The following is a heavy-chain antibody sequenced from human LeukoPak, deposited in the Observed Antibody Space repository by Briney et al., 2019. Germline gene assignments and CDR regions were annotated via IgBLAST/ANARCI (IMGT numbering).Heavy chain of an antibody. CDR3: ARRGLQGFCSVNSCRSFFDS. D-gene: IGHD2-15*01. V-gene: IGHV3-23*01. J-gene: IGHJ5*01. Sequence: PGGSLRLSCVASGFSFSRHSISWVRQAPGKGLEWVSAITASGGDSFYAESVEGRFSVSRDDSKSTVFLQMSSLTADDTGLYFCARRGLQGFCSVNSCRSFFDSWGRGTRVIVSS. CDR1: GFSFSRHS. CDR2: ITASGGDS.